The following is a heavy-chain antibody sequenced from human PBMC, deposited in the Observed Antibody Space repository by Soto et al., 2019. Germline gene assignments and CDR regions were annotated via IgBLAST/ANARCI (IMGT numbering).Heavy chain of an antibody. Sequence: GESLKISCMGSGYKVSTWHNFTSYWIAWVRQMPGEGLEWMGIIYPGDSDTTYSPSFQGQVTISADKSINTVYLQWSSLKASDTATYYCARLGFDYDFLSGYYKVHHYYGIDVWGQGTTVTVSS. CDR2: IYPGDSDT. V-gene: IGHV5-51*01. J-gene: IGHJ6*02. CDR3: ARLGFDYDFLSGYYKVHHYYGIDV. CDR1: GYKVSTWHNFTSYW. D-gene: IGHD3-3*01.